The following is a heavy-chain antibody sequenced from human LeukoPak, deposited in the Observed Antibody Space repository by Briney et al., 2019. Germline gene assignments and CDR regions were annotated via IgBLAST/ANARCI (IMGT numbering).Heavy chain of an antibody. V-gene: IGHV3-23*01. CDR2: ISGSGGST. D-gene: IGHD1-1*01. Sequence: GGSLRLSCVASGFTFSNYGMSWVRQAPGKGLEWVSSISGSGGSTYSADSVKGRFTISRDNSKNTLYLQMNGLRVEDAAVYYCAKGYGTTGTASSNWFDPWGQGTLVTVSS. J-gene: IGHJ5*02. CDR3: AKGYGTTGTASSNWFDP. CDR1: GFTFSNYG.